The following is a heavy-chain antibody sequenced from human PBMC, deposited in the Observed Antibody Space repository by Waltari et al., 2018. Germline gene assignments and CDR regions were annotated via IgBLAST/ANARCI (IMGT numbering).Heavy chain of an antibody. V-gene: IGHV3-23*01. J-gene: IGHJ3*02. CDR2: ISGSGGST. Sequence: EVQLLESGGGLVQPGGSLRLSCAASGFTFSSYAMSWVRQAPGRGLEWVSAISGSGGSTDYADYLKGRVTISRDNSKNTLYLQMDSLRAEDTAVYYCAKDYRTMAAAGTGAFDSWGQGTMVTVSS. D-gene: IGHD6-13*01. CDR1: GFTFSSYA. CDR3: AKDYRTMAAAGTGAFDS.